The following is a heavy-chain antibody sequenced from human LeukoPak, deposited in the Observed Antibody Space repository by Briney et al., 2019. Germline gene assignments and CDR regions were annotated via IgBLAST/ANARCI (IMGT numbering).Heavy chain of an antibody. Sequence: GGSLRLSCAASGFTFSSYGMHWVRQAPGKGLEWVAVISYDGSNKYYADSVKGRFTISRDNSKSTLYLQMNSLGAEDTAVYYCAKARGFLGRLADYWGQGTLVTVSS. CDR2: ISYDGSNK. J-gene: IGHJ4*02. V-gene: IGHV3-30*18. D-gene: IGHD3-3*01. CDR1: GFTFSSYG. CDR3: AKARGFLGRLADY.